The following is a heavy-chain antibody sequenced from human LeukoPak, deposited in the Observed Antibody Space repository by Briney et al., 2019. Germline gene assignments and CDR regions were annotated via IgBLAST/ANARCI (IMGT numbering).Heavy chain of an antibody. CDR2: IYYSGSA. V-gene: IGHV4-31*03. CDR3: ARDGKYCSGGSCYSAGIDY. CDR1: GGSISSGGYY. Sequence: ASQTLSLICTVSGGSISSGGYYYSWIRHHPGKGLEWIGHIYYSGSAFYNPSLKSRGTMSIDTSKNQFSLNLSSVTAADTAVYYCARDGKYCSGGSCYSAGIDYWGQGTLVTVSS. D-gene: IGHD2-15*01. J-gene: IGHJ4*02.